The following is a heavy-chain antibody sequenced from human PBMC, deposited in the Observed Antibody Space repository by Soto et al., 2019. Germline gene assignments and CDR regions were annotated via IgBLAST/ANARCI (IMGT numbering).Heavy chain of an antibody. J-gene: IGHJ4*02. CDR1: GFTFYNYA. CDR2: ISGSGGNT. Sequence: EVQLLESGGGLVQPGGSLRLSCAASGFTFYNYAMSWVRQAPGKGLEWVSVISGSGGNTNYADSVKGRFTISRDNSKNTLYLQMNSLRAEDTAVYFCARDATATHHYYSSDYYPGVFCDYWGQGTLVTVSS. D-gene: IGHD3-22*01. CDR3: ARDATATHHYYSSDYYPGVFCDY. V-gene: IGHV3-23*01.